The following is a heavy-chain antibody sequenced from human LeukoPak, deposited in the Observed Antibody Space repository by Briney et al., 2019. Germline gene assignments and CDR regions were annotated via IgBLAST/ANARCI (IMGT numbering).Heavy chain of an antibody. V-gene: IGHV3-30*18. CDR2: ISYDGSNK. J-gene: IGHJ4*02. D-gene: IGHD3-9*01. CDR3: AKDGELRYFDWSFDY. CDR1: GFTFSSYG. Sequence: GGSLILSCAASGFTFSSYGMHWVRQAPGKGLEWVAVISYDGSNKYYADSVKGRFTISRDNSKNTLYLQMNSLRAEDTAVYYCAKDGELRYFDWSFDYWGQGTLVTVSS.